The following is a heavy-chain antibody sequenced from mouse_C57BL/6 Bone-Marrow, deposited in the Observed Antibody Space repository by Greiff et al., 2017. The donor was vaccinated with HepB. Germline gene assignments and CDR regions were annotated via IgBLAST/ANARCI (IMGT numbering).Heavy chain of an antibody. Sequence: QVQLQQPGAELVMPGASVKLSCKASGYTFPSYWMHWVKQRPGQGLEWIGEIDPSDSYTNYNQKFQGKSTLTVDKSSSTAYMQLSSLTSEDSAVYYCARRCYYGSRWFAYWCQGTLVTVSA. CDR2: IDPSDSYT. J-gene: IGHJ3*01. V-gene: IGHV1-69*01. CDR3: ARRCYYGSRWFAY. D-gene: IGHD1-1*01. CDR1: GYTFPSYW.